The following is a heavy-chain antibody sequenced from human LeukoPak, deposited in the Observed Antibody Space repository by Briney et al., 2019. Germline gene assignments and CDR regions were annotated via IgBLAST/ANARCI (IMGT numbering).Heavy chain of an antibody. D-gene: IGHD1-26*01. CDR3: AKGGEVHSSGSQYNFDY. Sequence: PGRSLRLSCAASGFTLSNYAMHWVRQAPGKRLEWVAIITYDGSNKDYADVVKGRFTISRDNSKNTLYLQMNSLRAEDTAVYYCAKGGEVHSSGSQYNFDYWGQGTLVTVSS. J-gene: IGHJ4*02. CDR2: ITYDGSNK. V-gene: IGHV3-30*04. CDR1: GFTLSNYA.